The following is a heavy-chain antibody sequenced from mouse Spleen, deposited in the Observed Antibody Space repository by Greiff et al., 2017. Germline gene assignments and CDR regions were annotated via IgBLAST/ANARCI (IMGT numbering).Heavy chain of an antibody. CDR2: IDPETGGT. D-gene: IGHD1-1*02. CDR3: TRRYGLDYFDY. Sequence: QVQLQQSGAELVRPGASVTLSCKASGYTFTDYEMHWVKQTPVHGLEWIGAIDPETGGTAYNQKFKGKAILTADKSSSTAYMELRSLTSEDSAVYYCTRRYGLDYFDYWGQGTTLTVSS. J-gene: IGHJ2*01. CDR1: GYTFTDYE. V-gene: IGHV1-15*01.